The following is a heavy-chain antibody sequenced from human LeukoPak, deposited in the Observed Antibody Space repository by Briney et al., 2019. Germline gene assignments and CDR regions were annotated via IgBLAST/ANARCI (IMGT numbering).Heavy chain of an antibody. Sequence: SVKVSCKASGGTFSSYAISWVRQAPGQGLEWMGRIIPILGIANYAQKFQGRVTMTRDTSTSTVYMELSSLRSEDTAVYYCARQNTAMADIDYWGQGTLVTVSS. CDR1: GGTFSSYA. D-gene: IGHD5-18*01. CDR2: IIPILGIA. V-gene: IGHV1-69*04. J-gene: IGHJ4*02. CDR3: ARQNTAMADIDY.